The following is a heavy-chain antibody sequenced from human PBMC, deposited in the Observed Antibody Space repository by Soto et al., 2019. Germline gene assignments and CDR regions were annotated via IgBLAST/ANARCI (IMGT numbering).Heavy chain of an antibody. CDR1: GFTFSSYW. CDR3: ARDPSYDRGPDFGS. J-gene: IGHJ4*02. CDR2: IKQDGSEK. D-gene: IGHD3-22*01. V-gene: IGHV3-7*01. Sequence: LRLSCAASGFTFSSYWMSWVRQAPGKGVEWVANIKQDGSEKYYVDSVKGRFTISRDNAKNSLYLQMNSLRVEDTAVYSCARDPSYDRGPDFGSWGQGTLVTVSS.